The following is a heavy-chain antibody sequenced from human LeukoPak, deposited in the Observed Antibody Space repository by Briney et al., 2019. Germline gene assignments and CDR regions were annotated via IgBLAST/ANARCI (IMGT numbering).Heavy chain of an antibody. CDR2: ISYDGSNK. V-gene: IGHV3-30*03. D-gene: IGHD1-26*01. J-gene: IGHJ4*02. Sequence: PGRSLRLSCAASGFTFSSYGMHWVRQAPGKGLEWVAVISYDGSNKYYADSVKGRFTISRDNSKNTLYLQMNSLRAEGTAVYYCARGLVGTTPGFFDYWGQGTLVTVSS. CDR1: GFTFSSYG. CDR3: ARGLVGTTPGFFDY.